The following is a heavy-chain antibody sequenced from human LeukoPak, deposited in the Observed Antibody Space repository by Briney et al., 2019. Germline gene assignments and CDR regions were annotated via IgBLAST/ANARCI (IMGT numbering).Heavy chain of an antibody. V-gene: IGHV1-24*01. CDR1: GYTLTELS. CDR2: FDPEDGET. J-gene: IGHJ4*02. D-gene: IGHD3-10*01. CDR3: ATDRGVLDY. Sequence: ASVKVSCKVSGYTLTELSMHWVRQAPGKGLEWMGGFDPEDGETIYAQKFQGRVTMTEHTSTDTAYMELSSLRSEDTPVYYCATDRGVLDYWGQGTLVTVSS.